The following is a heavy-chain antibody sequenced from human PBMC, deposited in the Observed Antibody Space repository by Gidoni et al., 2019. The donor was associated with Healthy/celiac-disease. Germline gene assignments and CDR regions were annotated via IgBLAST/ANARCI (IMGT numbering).Heavy chain of an antibody. J-gene: IGHJ4*02. Sequence: EVQLVESGGGLVQPGRSLRLSCAASGFTFDDYAMHWVRQAPGKGLEWVSGISWNSGSIGYADSVKGRFTISRDNAKNSLYLQMNSLRAEDTALYYCAKDINLRGFSGGVFDYWGQGTLVTVSS. V-gene: IGHV3-9*01. CDR1: GFTFDDYA. D-gene: IGHD1-26*01. CDR3: AKDINLRGFSGGVFDY. CDR2: ISWNSGSI.